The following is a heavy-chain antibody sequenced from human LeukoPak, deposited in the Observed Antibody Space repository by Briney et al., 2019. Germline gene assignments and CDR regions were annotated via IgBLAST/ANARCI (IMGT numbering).Heavy chain of an antibody. CDR1: GYTFTGYY. CDR2: ISAYNGNT. D-gene: IGHD3-16*01. CDR3: ARELGMRWGS. J-gene: IGHJ5*02. Sequence: ASVKVSCKASGYTFTGYYMHWVRQAPGQGLEWMGWISAYNGNTNYAQKLQGRVTMTTDTSTSTAYMELRSLRSDDTAVYYCARELGMRWGSWGQGTLVTVSS. V-gene: IGHV1-18*04.